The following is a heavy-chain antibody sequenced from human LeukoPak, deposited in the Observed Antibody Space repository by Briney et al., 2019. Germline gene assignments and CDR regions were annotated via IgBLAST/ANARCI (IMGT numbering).Heavy chain of an antibody. CDR2: ISSSSSNI. D-gene: IGHD3-10*01. V-gene: IGHV3-21*01. CDR3: ARVEVGY. Sequence: GGSLRLSCSVSGFTLSIYWMSWVRQAPGKGLEWVSSISSSSSNIYYADSVKGRFTISRDSAKNSLYLQMNSLRAEDTAVYYCARVEVGYWGQGTLVTVSS. J-gene: IGHJ4*02. CDR1: GFTLSIYW.